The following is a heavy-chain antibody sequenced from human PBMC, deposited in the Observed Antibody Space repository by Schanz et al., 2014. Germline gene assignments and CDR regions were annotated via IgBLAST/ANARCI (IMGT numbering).Heavy chain of an antibody. Sequence: EADLVESGGGLIQRGESLRLSCSASGFSFSSYSMNWVRQAPGKGLEWVSSISSSSSYIYYADSVKGRFTISRDNAKNSLYLQMNSLRAEDTAVYYCAREEGWGIAAAGPKHYYYGMDVWGQGTTVNVSS. D-gene: IGHD6-13*01. J-gene: IGHJ6*02. CDR2: ISSSSSYI. CDR3: AREEGWGIAAAGPKHYYYGMDV. CDR1: GFSFSSYS. V-gene: IGHV3-21*01.